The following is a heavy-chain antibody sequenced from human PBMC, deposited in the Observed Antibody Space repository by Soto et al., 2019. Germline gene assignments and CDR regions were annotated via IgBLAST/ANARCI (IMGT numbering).Heavy chain of an antibody. CDR3: ARVGGINWFDP. CDR2: IYYSGST. V-gene: IGHV4-31*03. J-gene: IGHJ5*02. CDR1: GGSISSGGYY. D-gene: IGHD3-16*01. Sequence: QVQLQESGPGLVKPSQTLSLTCTVSGGSISSGGYYWSWIRQHPGKGLEWIGYIYYSGSTYYNPSRKRRVTISVDPSKNQFSLKLSSVTAADTAVYYCARVGGINWFDPWGQGTLVTVSS.